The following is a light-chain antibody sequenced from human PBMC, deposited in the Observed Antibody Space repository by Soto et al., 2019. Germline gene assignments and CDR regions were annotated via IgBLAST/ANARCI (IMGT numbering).Light chain of an antibody. J-gene: IGKJ1*01. CDR3: QLVKM. CDR1: QSITSNY. Sequence: EVVLTQSPGTLSLSPRQRATLSCRASQSITSNYLDWYQQRPDQAPRLRIYGASPSVTGIPDRFSGSGSGTDFTLTISSLETEDFAVYYCQLVKMFGEGTKVEI. V-gene: IGKV3-20*01. CDR2: GAS.